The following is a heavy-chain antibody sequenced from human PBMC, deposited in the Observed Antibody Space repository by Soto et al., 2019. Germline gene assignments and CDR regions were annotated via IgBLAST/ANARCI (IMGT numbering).Heavy chain of an antibody. CDR3: ARGTHYYDSSGPDIGAFDI. CDR1: GGSSSDHH. V-gene: IGHV4-59*11. D-gene: IGHD3-22*01. Sequence: SETLSLTCSVSGGSSSDHHWTWIRQPPGKALEWIGYIHYSGHTNSNPALGSRVTMSVDTSVHQISLTLSSLTDADTAVYYCARGTHYYDSSGPDIGAFDIWGQGTMVTVSS. CDR2: IHYSGHT. J-gene: IGHJ3*02.